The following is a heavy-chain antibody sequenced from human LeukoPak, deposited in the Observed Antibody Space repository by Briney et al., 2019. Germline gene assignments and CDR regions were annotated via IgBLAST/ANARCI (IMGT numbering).Heavy chain of an antibody. CDR1: GFTFSSSA. V-gene: IGHV3-48*01. D-gene: IGHD3-16*01. J-gene: IGHJ4*02. CDR3: AKDPLTFGGVFDY. CDR2: ISRSSDLI. Sequence: PGGSLRLSCAASGFTFSSSAMHWVRQAPGKGLEWVSFISRSSDLIYYADSVKGRFTISRDNAENSLYLQMNSLRVEDMAVYYCAKDPLTFGGVFDYWGQGILVTVSS.